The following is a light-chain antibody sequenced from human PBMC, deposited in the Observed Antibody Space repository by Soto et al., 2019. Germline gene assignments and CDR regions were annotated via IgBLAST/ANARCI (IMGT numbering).Light chain of an antibody. CDR1: SGPVCTSYY. CDR2: NTN. Sequence: QAVVTQEPSFSVSPGGTVKLTCGLSSGPVCTSYYPNWYQQTPGQAQRTIIFNTNTRSSGVPDRFSGSILGDKAALTITGAQADDDYYYDCLLYLGGGIWVFGGGTKLTVL. J-gene: IGLJ3*02. CDR3: LLYLGGGIWV. V-gene: IGLV8-61*01.